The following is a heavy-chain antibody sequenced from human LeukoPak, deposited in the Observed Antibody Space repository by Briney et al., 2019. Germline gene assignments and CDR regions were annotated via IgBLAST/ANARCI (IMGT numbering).Heavy chain of an antibody. Sequence: GGSLRLSCAASGFTFSSYAMHWVRQAPGKGLEWVAAISYDGSNKYYADSVKGRFTISRDNSKNTLYLQMNSLRAEDTAVYYCAKDSDYYGSGSSWFDPWGQGTLVTVSS. J-gene: IGHJ5*02. CDR3: AKDSDYYGSGSSWFDP. D-gene: IGHD3-10*01. CDR1: GFTFSSYA. V-gene: IGHV3-30-3*01. CDR2: ISYDGSNK.